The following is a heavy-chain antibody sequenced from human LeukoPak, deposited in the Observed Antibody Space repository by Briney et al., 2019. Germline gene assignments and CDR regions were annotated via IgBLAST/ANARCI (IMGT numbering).Heavy chain of an antibody. CDR3: AREAVWFGEFQFDY. Sequence: PGGSLRLSCAASGFTFSSYWMSWVRQAPGKGLEWVANIKQDGSEKYYVDSVKGRFTISRDNAKNSLYLQMNSLRAEDTAVYYCAREAVWFGEFQFDYWGQGTLVTVSS. D-gene: IGHD3-10*01. V-gene: IGHV3-7*01. CDR1: GFTFSSYW. J-gene: IGHJ4*02. CDR2: IKQDGSEK.